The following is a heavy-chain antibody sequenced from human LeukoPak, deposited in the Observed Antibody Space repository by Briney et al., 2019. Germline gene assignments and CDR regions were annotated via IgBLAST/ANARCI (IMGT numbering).Heavy chain of an antibody. V-gene: IGHV3-7*01. CDR2: IKQDGSEK. Sequence: PGGSLRLSCAASGFTFSSYWMSWVRQAPGKGLEWVANIKQDGSEKYYVDSVKGRFTISRDNAKNSLYLQMNSLRAEDTAVYYCARAGSLVISYFDYWGQGTLVTVSS. J-gene: IGHJ4*02. D-gene: IGHD3-22*01. CDR1: GFTFSSYW. CDR3: ARAGSLVISYFDY.